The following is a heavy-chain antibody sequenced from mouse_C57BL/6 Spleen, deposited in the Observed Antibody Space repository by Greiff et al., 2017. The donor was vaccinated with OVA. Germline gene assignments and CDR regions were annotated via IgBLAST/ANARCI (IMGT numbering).Heavy chain of an antibody. CDR3: ARTPSWYFDY. CDR1: GYAFSSSW. J-gene: IGHJ2*01. CDR2: IYPGDGDT. V-gene: IGHV1-82*01. Sequence: QVQLKQSGPELVKPGASVKISCKASGYAFSSSWMNWVKQRPGKGLEWIGRIYPGDGDTNYNGKFKGKATLTADKSSSTAYMQLSSLTSEDSAVYFCARTPSWYFDYWGQGTTLTVSS.